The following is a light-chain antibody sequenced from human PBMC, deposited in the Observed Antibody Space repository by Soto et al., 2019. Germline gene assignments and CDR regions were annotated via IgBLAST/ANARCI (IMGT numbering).Light chain of an antibody. CDR1: QGIRND. CDR3: LRHNSYPLS. J-gene: IGKJ3*01. CDR2: AAS. V-gene: IGKV1-17*01. Sequence: DIQMTQSPSSLSASVGDRVTITCRASQGIRNDLGWYQQKPGQDPKRLIYAASSLQSGVHSMFSGSGSGRHFSLTFSSLQPGDFATYYCLRHNSYPLSFGPGTKVDI.